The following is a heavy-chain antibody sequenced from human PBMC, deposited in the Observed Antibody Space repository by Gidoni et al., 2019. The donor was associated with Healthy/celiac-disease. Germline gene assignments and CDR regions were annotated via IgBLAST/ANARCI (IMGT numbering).Heavy chain of an antibody. CDR2: ISSSSSYI. Sequence: EVQLVESGGGLVKPGGSLRLSCAASGFTFSSYSMNWVRQAPGKGLDLVSSISSSSSYIYYAASVKGRFTISRDNAKNSLYLQMNSLRAEDTAVYYCASFPYYDILTGWDEGEYYYGMDVWGQGTTVTVSS. D-gene: IGHD3-9*01. J-gene: IGHJ6*02. V-gene: IGHV3-21*01. CDR1: GFTFSSYS. CDR3: ASFPYYDILTGWDEGEYYYGMDV.